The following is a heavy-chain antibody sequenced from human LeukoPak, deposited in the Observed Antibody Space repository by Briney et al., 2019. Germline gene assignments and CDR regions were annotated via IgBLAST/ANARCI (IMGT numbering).Heavy chain of an antibody. Sequence: PGGSLRLSCAASGFNFNNAWMTWVRQAPGKGLEWVGRIKSKTDGGITDYAAPVKGRFTISRDDSKNTLILQMDSLKTEDTAVYYCTTFYYFASGSYLGYWGQGTLVTVSS. J-gene: IGHJ4*02. CDR3: TTFYYFASGSYLGY. CDR1: GFNFNNAW. V-gene: IGHV3-15*01. CDR2: IKSKTDGGIT. D-gene: IGHD3-10*01.